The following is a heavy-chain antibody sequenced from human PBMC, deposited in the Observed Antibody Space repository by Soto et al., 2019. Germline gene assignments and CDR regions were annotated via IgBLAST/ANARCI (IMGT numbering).Heavy chain of an antibody. Sequence: QVHLVESGGGVVQPGRSLRLSCAASGFTFNSFAMHWVRQAPGKGLQWVALISYDGSSKYYADSVKGRFTISRDNSKNTLHLQMNSLRHEDTAVYYCARDGADDTWQRRYFFDFWGLGTLVTVSS. V-gene: IGHV3-30*04. J-gene: IGHJ4*02. CDR3: ARDGADDTWQRRYFFDF. CDR2: ISYDGSSK. D-gene: IGHD3-9*01. CDR1: GFTFNSFA.